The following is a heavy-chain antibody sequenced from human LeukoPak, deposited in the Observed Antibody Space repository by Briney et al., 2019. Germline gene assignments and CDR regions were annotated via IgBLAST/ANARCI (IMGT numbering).Heavy chain of an antibody. V-gene: IGHV4-30-4*01. J-gene: IGHJ2*01. Sequence: SQTLSLTCTVSGGSISSGDYYWSWIRQPPGKGLEWIGYIYYSGSTYYNPSLKSRVTISVDTSKNQFSLKLSSVTAADTAVYYCARGRGSSWYAGWYFDLWGRGTLVTVSS. CDR3: ARGRGSSWYAGWYFDL. CDR2: IYYSGST. D-gene: IGHD6-13*01. CDR1: GGSISSGDYY.